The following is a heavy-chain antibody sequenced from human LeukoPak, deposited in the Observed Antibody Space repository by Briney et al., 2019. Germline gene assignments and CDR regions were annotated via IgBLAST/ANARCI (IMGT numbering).Heavy chain of an antibody. J-gene: IGHJ4*02. CDR3: AKARIAAAGYGTLFDY. Sequence: PGGSLRLSCAASGFTFSSYGMHWVRQAPGKGREWVAFIRYDGSNKYYADSVKGRFTISRDNSKNTLYLQMNSLRAEDTAVYYCAKARIAAAGYGTLFDYWGQGTLVTVSS. CDR2: IRYDGSNK. D-gene: IGHD6-13*01. V-gene: IGHV3-30*02. CDR1: GFTFSSYG.